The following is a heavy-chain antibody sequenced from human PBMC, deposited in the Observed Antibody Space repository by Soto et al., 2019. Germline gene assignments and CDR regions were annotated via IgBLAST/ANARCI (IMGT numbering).Heavy chain of an antibody. Sequence: QVQLVQSGAEVKKPGSSVKVSCKASGGTFSSYSINWVRQAPGQGLEWMGEIIPIFGTANYAQKFQGRVTMTADESTSTAYMELSSLRSEDTAVYYCARDGGRHSGGIDYWGQGTRVTVSS. V-gene: IGHV1-69*01. J-gene: IGHJ4*02. CDR1: GGTFSSYS. CDR3: ARDGGRHSGGIDY. CDR2: IIPIFGTA. D-gene: IGHD1-26*01.